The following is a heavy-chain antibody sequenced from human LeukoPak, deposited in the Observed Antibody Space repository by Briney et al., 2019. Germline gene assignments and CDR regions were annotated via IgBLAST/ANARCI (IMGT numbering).Heavy chain of an antibody. D-gene: IGHD6-19*01. CDR1: GASISTYY. V-gene: IGHV4-59*01. Sequence: SETLSLTCTVSGASISTYYWSWIRQPPGKGLEWIGYISKSGSTKYNPSLKSRVTISKHTSKNQFSLKLSSVTAADTAVYYCASWLAFFDYWGQGTLVTVSS. CDR3: ASWLAFFDY. CDR2: ISKSGST. J-gene: IGHJ4*02.